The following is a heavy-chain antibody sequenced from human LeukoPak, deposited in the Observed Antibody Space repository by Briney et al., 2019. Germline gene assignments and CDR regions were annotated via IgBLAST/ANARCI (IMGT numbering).Heavy chain of an antibody. CDR1: GYTFSSYD. Sequence: GASVKVSCKAAGYTFSSYDINWVRQAPGQGLEYMGWMNPSSGNTDYTQKFQGRITMTRDTSIGTAYMELSSLKSEDTALYYCTRMRGYTYGYWYLDLWGRGTLVTVSS. V-gene: IGHV1-8*01. D-gene: IGHD5-18*01. J-gene: IGHJ2*01. CDR2: MNPSSGNT. CDR3: TRMRGYTYGYWYLDL.